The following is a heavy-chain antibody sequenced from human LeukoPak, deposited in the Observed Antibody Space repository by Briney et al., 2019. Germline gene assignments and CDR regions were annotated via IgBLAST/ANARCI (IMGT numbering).Heavy chain of an antibody. J-gene: IGHJ4*02. D-gene: IGHD2-15*01. CDR1: GLRFRSYA. CDR2: FSDDSST. CDR3: AKGRCSGVGCDSFHS. Sequence: GGSLRLSCVASGLRFRSYAMNWVRQAPGKGLECISTFSDDSSTYYADSVKGRSAISRDDSKNTLYLQMNNLKVEDTAVYYCAKGRCSGVGCDSFHSWGQGALVTVSS. V-gene: IGHV3-23*01.